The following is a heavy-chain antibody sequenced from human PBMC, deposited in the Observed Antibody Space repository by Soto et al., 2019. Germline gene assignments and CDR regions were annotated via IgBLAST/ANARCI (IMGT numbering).Heavy chain of an antibody. Sequence: QITLKESGPTLVKPTQTLTLTCTFSGFSLSTSGVGVGWIRQPPGKALEWLALIYWDDDNRYSPSLRSRLTSNKDTSKTMAVLTITNMDPAATATYYGIQSRCGGDCLQSYASHYYYGMDVWGQGTTVTVSS. V-gene: IGHV2-5*02. CDR1: GFSLSTSGVG. CDR2: IYWDDDN. J-gene: IGHJ6*02. CDR3: IQSRCGGDCLQSYASHYYYGMDV. D-gene: IGHD2-21*02.